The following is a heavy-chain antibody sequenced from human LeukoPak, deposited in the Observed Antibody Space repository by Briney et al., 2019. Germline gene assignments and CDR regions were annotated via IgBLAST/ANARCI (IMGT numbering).Heavy chain of an antibody. CDR2: ISGSGGTT. CDR1: GFSFSIYA. V-gene: IGHV3-23*01. D-gene: IGHD3-16*01. J-gene: IGHJ4*02. CDR3: TKEGRLN. Sequence: GGSLRLSCAASGFSFSIYAMSWVRQAPGKGLEWVSAISGSGGTTWYADSVKGRFTISRDNSKNTLFLQMNSLRADDTAVYYCTKEGRLNWGQGTLVTVSS.